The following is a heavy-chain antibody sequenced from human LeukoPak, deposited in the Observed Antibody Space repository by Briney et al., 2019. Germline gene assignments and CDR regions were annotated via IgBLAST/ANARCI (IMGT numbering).Heavy chain of an antibody. CDR2: ISSSSSII. D-gene: IGHD6-13*01. Sequence: GGSLRVSCAASGFTFSSYSMHWVRQAPGKGLEWVAYISSSSSIIYFADSVKGRFTISRDNAKNSLYLKMNSLTVEDTAVYYCARGGRGSSWFDNWGQGTLVTVSS. J-gene: IGHJ4*02. V-gene: IGHV3-48*04. CDR3: ARGGRGSSWFDN. CDR1: GFTFSSYS.